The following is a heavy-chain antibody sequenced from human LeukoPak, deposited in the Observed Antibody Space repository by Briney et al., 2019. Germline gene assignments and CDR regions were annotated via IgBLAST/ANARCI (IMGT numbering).Heavy chain of an antibody. D-gene: IGHD6-6*01. CDR1: GFTFSSYA. Sequence: GGSLRLSCAASGFTFSSYAMAWVRQAPEKGLEWVSTISGSGGSTYYADSVKGRFTISRDNSENTLYLQMNSLRAEDTAVYYCAKDPTRSSFETSRFNYWGQGTLVTVSS. V-gene: IGHV3-23*01. J-gene: IGHJ4*02. CDR3: AKDPTRSSFETSRFNY. CDR2: ISGSGGST.